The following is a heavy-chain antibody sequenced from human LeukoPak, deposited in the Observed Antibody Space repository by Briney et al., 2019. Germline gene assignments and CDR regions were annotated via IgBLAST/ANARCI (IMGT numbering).Heavy chain of an antibody. CDR1: GYTFTSYY. Sequence: ASVKVSCKASGYTFTSYYMHWVRQAPGQGLEWMGIINPSGGSTSYAQKFQGRVTMTRDTSTSTVYMELSSLRSEDTAVYYCARSALSVAGANWFDPWGQGTLVTVSS. D-gene: IGHD6-19*01. V-gene: IGHV1-46*01. CDR2: INPSGGST. J-gene: IGHJ5*02. CDR3: ARSALSVAGANWFDP.